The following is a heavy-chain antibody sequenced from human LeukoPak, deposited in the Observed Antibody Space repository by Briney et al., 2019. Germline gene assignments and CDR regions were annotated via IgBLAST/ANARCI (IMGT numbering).Heavy chain of an antibody. CDR2: ISDDGSNT. D-gene: IGHD6-6*01. CDR1: GFTFSSYW. CDR3: AKVHSSSYYYGMDV. V-gene: IGHV3-30*18. J-gene: IGHJ6*02. Sequence: PGGSLRLSCAASGFTFSSYWMHWVRQAPGKGLDWVAVISDDGSNTYYADSVKGRFAISRDNSKNTLYLQMNSLRAEDTAVYYCAKVHSSSYYYGMDVWGQGTTVTVSS.